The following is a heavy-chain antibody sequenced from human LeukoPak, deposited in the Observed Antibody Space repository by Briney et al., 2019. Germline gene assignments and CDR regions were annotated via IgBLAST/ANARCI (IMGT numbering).Heavy chain of an antibody. J-gene: IGHJ6*03. CDR3: ARYQRRNYYMDV. V-gene: IGHV4-34*01. Sequence: SETLSLTCAVYGGSFSGYYWSWIRQPPGRGLEWIGELNHSGSTNYNPSLKSRVTISVDTSKNQFSLKLSSVTAADTAVYYCARYQRRNYYMDVWGKGTTVTVSS. CDR2: LNHSGST. CDR1: GGSFSGYY. D-gene: IGHD2-2*01.